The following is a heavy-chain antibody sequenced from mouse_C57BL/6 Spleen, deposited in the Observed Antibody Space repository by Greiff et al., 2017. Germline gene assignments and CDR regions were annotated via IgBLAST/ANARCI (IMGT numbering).Heavy chain of an antibody. D-gene: IGHD2-3*01. CDR3: ARPGYDGYYFDY. Sequence: EVKVVESGGDLVKPGGSLKLSCAASGFTFSSYGMSWVRQTPDKRLEWVATISSGGSYTYYPDSVKGRFTISRYNAKNTMYLQMSSLKSEDTAMYDRARPGYDGYYFDYWGQGTTLTVSS. J-gene: IGHJ2*01. CDR1: GFTFSSYG. CDR2: ISSGGSYT. V-gene: IGHV5-6*01.